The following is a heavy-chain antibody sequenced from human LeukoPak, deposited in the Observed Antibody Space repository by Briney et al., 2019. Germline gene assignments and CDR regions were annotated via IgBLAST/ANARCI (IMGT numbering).Heavy chain of an antibody. D-gene: IGHD2-2*01. Sequence: SETLSLTCSVCGDSITSSSYYWAWIRQPPGKGLEWIGYVYYTGNTHYNPSLKSRVTMSIDTSKNQFSLKLSSVTAADTAVYYCARAHRGYCSSTSCYDPRNYYYYYYMDVWGKGTTVTVSS. V-gene: IGHV4-39*07. CDR1: GDSITSSSYY. CDR3: ARAHRGYCSSTSCYDPRNYYYYYYMDV. CDR2: VYYTGNT. J-gene: IGHJ6*03.